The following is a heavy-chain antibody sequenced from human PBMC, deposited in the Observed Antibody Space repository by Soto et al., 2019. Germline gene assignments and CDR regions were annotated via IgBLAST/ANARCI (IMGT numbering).Heavy chain of an antibody. V-gene: IGHV4-59*01. CDR2: IYYSGST. CDR3: ARYNWGAMGAFDI. CDR1: GGSISSYY. J-gene: IGHJ3*02. Sequence: QVQLQESGPGLVKPSETLSLTCTVSGGSISSYYWSWIRQPPGKGLEWIGYIYYSGSTNYNPSLKSRVTISVDTSKNQFSLKLISVTAADTAVYYCARYNWGAMGAFDIWGQGTMVTVSS. D-gene: IGHD1-1*01.